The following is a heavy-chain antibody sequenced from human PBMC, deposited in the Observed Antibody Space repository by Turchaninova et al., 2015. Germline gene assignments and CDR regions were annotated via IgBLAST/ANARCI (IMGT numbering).Heavy chain of an antibody. Sequence: QVQLEESGPGLVKPSETLSLTCTVSGDSVRSASHTWGWIRQPPGKGLEWIGNIYYGAVTSYKPSLKSRLTMSIDESKNQFSLRLTSVTAADTAVYYCARQFPSGNYFDFWGQGTLVTVSS. CDR1: GDSVRSASHT. CDR2: IYYGAVT. CDR3: ARQFPSGNYFDF. D-gene: IGHD1-26*01. J-gene: IGHJ4*02. V-gene: IGHV4-39*01.